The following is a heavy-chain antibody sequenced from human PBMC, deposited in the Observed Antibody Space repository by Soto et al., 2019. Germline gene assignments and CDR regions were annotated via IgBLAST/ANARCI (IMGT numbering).Heavy chain of an antibody. CDR2: MIPIFGTA. CDR3: ARYYYDSSGYYPRLYYYGMDD. V-gene: IGHV1-69*13. D-gene: IGHD3-22*01. CDR1: GGTFSSYA. Sequence: GASVKVSCKASGGTFSSYAISWVRQAPGPGLEWMGGMIPIFGTANYAQKFQGRVTIIADESTSTAYMELSSLRSEDTAVYYCARYYYDSSGYYPRLYYYGMDDWGQGATVTVSS. J-gene: IGHJ6*02.